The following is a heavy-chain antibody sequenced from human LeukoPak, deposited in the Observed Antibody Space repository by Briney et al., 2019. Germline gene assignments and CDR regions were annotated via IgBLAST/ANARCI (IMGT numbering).Heavy chain of an antibody. V-gene: IGHV3-15*01. CDR2: IKSKTDGGTT. J-gene: IGHJ4*02. D-gene: IGHD3-22*01. CDR3: TTGGDDSSGYSFDY. Sequence: GGSLRLSCAASGFTFSNAWMSWVRQAPGKGLEWVGRIKSKTDGGTTDYAAPVKGRFTISRDDSKNTLYLQMNSLKTEDTAVYYCTTGGDDSSGYSFDYWGQGTLVTVSS. CDR1: GFTFSNAW.